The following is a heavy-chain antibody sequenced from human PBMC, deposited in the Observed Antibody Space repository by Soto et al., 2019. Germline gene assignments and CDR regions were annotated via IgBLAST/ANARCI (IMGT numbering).Heavy chain of an antibody. J-gene: IGHJ4*02. CDR2: ISGSGGST. CDR1: GFTFSSYA. CDR3: AKEVNIWYY. D-gene: IGHD3-10*01. V-gene: IGHV3-23*01. Sequence: GGSLRLSCAASGFTFSSYAMSWVRQAPGKGLGWVSAISGSGGSTYYADSVKGQFTISRDNSKNTLYLQMNRLRAEDTDVYYCAKEVNIWYYWGQGTLVTVSS.